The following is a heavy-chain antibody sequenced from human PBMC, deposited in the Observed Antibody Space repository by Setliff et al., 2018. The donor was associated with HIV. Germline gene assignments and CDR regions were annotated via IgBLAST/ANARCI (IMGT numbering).Heavy chain of an antibody. CDR2: IDTSGST. V-gene: IGHV4-61*02. D-gene: IGHD5-12*01. Sequence: SETLSLTCAVSGGSISSGGYSWNWIRQPAGKGLEWIGRIDTSGSTTYNPSLKSRVTMSVDTSKNQFSLKLSSVTAADTAVYDCARVQMAYEALDVWGQGTMVTVSS. CDR1: GGSISSGGYS. J-gene: IGHJ3*01. CDR3: ARVQMAYEALDV.